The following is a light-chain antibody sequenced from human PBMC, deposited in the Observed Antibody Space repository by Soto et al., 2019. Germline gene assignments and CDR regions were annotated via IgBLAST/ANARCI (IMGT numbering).Light chain of an antibody. CDR3: QQSFSPLPIT. CDR1: KTIFTM. J-gene: IGKJ5*01. CDR2: TAS. Sequence: IQMSQSPSSLFESFEARATFTCGEIKTIFTMLNWYQQKPGKAPRLLIFTASSLRSGVPSRFSGSGSGTDFTLTINTLQSEDFATYFCQQSFSPLPITFGQGTRLEIK. V-gene: IGKV1-39*01.